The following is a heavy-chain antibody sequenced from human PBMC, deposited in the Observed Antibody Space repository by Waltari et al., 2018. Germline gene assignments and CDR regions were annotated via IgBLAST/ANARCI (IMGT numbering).Heavy chain of an antibody. CDR1: GGTFSSYA. Sequence: QVQLVQSGAEVKKPGSSVKVSCKASGGTFSSYAISWVRQAPGQGLEWMGWINTNTGNPKYAQGFTGRFVFSLYTSVSTAYLQISSLKAEDTAVYYCARGPVKWELKGGFDYWGQGTLVTVSS. CDR3: ARGPVKWELKGGFDY. J-gene: IGHJ4*02. V-gene: IGHV7-4-1*02. D-gene: IGHD1-26*01. CDR2: INTNTGNP.